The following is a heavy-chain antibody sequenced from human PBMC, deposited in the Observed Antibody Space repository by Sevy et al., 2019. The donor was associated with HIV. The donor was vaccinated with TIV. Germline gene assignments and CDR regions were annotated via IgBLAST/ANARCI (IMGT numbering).Heavy chain of an antibody. Sequence: GGSLRLSCPASGFTFSSYAMHWVRQAPGKGLEWVAVISYDGSNKYYADSVKGRFTISRDNSKNTLYLQMNSLRAEETAVYYCAREWMRKIDAFDIWGQGTMVTVSS. CDR1: GFTFSSYA. D-gene: IGHD5-12*01. CDR2: ISYDGSNK. CDR3: AREWMRKIDAFDI. J-gene: IGHJ3*02. V-gene: IGHV3-30-3*01.